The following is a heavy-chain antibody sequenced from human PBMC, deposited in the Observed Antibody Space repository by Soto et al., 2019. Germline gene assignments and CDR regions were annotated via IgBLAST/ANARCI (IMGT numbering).Heavy chain of an antibody. D-gene: IGHD4-17*01. J-gene: IGHJ2*01. Sequence: PGGSLRASWAASGFPFSSHARSWVRPAPGKGLEMFSTISGSGGSTYYADSVKGRFTISRDNSKNTLYLQKSSLRAEDTAIYYCAKSGNLFRDYGDLTGWWYFDLWGRGTLVTVSS. CDR3: AKSGNLFRDYGDLTGWWYFDL. V-gene: IGHV3-23*01. CDR2: ISGSGGST. CDR1: GFPFSSHA.